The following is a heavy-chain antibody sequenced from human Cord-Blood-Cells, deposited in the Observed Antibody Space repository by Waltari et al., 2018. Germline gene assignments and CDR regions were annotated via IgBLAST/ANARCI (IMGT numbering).Heavy chain of an antibody. CDR2: IKQDGSEK. CDR1: GFPVRSDW. CDR3: ARDRRTGV. V-gene: IGHV3-7*01. J-gene: IGHJ4*02. Sequence: EVKVVESGGGLGQPGGSLRLSCGAYGFPVRSDWMCWVRQAPGKGLEWVANIKQDGSEKYYVDSVKGRFTISRDNAKNSLYLQMNSLRAEDTAVYYCARDRRTGVWGQGTLVTVSS. D-gene: IGHD7-27*01.